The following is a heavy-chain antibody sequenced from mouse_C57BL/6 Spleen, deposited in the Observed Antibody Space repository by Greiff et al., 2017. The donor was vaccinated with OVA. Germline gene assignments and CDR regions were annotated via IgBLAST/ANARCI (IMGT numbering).Heavy chain of an antibody. V-gene: IGHV3-6*01. Sequence: EVQLVESGPGLVKPSQSLSLTCSVTGYSITSGYYWNWIRQFPGNKLEWMGYISYDGSNNYNPSLKNRISITRDTSKNQFFLKLNSVTTEDTATYYCARRGDLFDYWGQGTTLTVSS. CDR1: GYSITSGYY. J-gene: IGHJ2*01. CDR2: ISYDGSN. CDR3: ARRGDLFDY.